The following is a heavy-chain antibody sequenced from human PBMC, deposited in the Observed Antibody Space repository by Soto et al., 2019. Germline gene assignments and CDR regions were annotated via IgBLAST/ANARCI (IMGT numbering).Heavy chain of an antibody. CDR1: GDSISSSNW. J-gene: IGHJ4*02. V-gene: IGHV4-4*02. CDR3: TRENCLMGRSVAALDY. CDR2: IHHSGST. D-gene: IGHD6-19*01. Sequence: QVQLQESGPGLVKPSGTLSLTFAVSGDSISSSNWWTWDRHPPGKVLEWVGAIHHSGSTNYAPSLRCRVTRTLEKPTNHVALVLPSVTASDAAVYYCTRENCLMGRSVAALDYCGQGILVSGSS.